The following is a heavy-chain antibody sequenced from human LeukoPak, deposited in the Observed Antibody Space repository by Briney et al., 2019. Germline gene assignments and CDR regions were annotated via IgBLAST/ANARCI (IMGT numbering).Heavy chain of an antibody. CDR2: INHSGST. CDR3: ARYCGGVVPAAIRGALYYYYGMDV. V-gene: IGHV4-34*01. CDR1: GGSFSGYY. D-gene: IGHD2-2*02. J-gene: IGHJ6*02. Sequence: PSETLSLTCAVYGGSFSGYYWSWIRQPPGKGLEWIGEINHSGSTNYNPSLKSRVTISVDTSKNQFSLKLSSVTAADTAVYYCARYCGGVVPAAIRGALYYYYGMDVWGQGTTVTVSS.